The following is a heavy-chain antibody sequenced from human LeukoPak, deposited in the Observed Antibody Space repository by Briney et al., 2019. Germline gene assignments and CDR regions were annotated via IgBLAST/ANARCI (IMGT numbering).Heavy chain of an antibody. Sequence: ASVKVSCKASGYTFTSYGISWVRQAPGQGLEWMGWISAYNGNTNYAQKLQGRVTMTTDTSTSTAYMELRSLRSDDTAVYYCXXXXXXRFHQGGLDYWGQGALVTVSS. CDR1: GYTFTSYG. D-gene: IGHD3-3*01. V-gene: IGHV1-18*01. J-gene: IGHJ4*02. CDR2: ISAYNGNT. CDR3: XXXXXXRFHQGGLDY.